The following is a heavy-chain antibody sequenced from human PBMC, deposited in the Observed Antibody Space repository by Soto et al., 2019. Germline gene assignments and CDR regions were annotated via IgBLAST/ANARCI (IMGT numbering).Heavy chain of an antibody. CDR1: GFTVGNNY. CDR2: IYSTGTT. J-gene: IGHJ4*02. V-gene: IGHV3-53*01. D-gene: IGHD3-10*02. Sequence: EVQLVESGGGLIQPGGSLKLSCAASGFTVGNNYMSWVRQAPGKGLEWVSLIYSTGTTNNADSVKGRFTVSRDNAINTLYLQMNSLSSEDTAVYYCANDGWCSGSHYHSFSYWGQGSLVTDSS. CDR3: ANDGWCSGSHYHSFSY.